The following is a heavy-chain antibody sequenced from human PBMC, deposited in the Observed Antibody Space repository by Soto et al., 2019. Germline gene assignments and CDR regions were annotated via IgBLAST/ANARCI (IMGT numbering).Heavy chain of an antibody. CDR3: AKNYGSGSYPFDY. V-gene: IGHV3-30*18. Sequence: QVQLVESGGGVVQPGRSLRLSCAASGFTFSSYGMHWVRQAPGKGLEWVAVISYDGSNKYYADSVKGRFTISRDNSKNTLYLQMNSLRAEDTAVYYCAKNYGSGSYPFDYWGQGTLVTVAS. CDR2: ISYDGSNK. CDR1: GFTFSSYG. D-gene: IGHD3-10*01. J-gene: IGHJ4*02.